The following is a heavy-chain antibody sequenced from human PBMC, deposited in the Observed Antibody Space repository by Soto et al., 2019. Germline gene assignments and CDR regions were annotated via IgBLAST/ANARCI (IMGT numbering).Heavy chain of an antibody. Sequence: GGSLRLSCAASGFTVSSNYMSWVRQAPGKGLEWVSVIYSGGSTYYADSVKGRFTISRDNSKNTLYLQMNSLRAEGTAGYYCAGGPHWAGVIYFLNDRWGQGTTVTVSS. J-gene: IGHJ6*02. V-gene: IGHV3-66*01. CDR1: GFTVSSNY. CDR3: AGGPHWAGVIYFLNDR. CDR2: IYSGGST. D-gene: IGHD3-16*02.